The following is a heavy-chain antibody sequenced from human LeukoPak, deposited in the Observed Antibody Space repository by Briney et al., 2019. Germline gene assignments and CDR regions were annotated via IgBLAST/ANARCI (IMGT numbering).Heavy chain of an antibody. V-gene: IGHV4-34*01. CDR3: ARGTTVTTFQAGTYYYYYIDV. CDR2: IKHSGST. Sequence: PSETLSLTCAAHGGSFNGHHWTWIRQAPGKGLEWIGEIKHSGSTNYNPSPKSRVTISVDTSKNHFSLKLSSVTAADTALYYCARGTTVTTFQAGTYYYYYIDVWGKGTTVAVSS. CDR1: GGSFNGHH. J-gene: IGHJ6*03. D-gene: IGHD4-17*01.